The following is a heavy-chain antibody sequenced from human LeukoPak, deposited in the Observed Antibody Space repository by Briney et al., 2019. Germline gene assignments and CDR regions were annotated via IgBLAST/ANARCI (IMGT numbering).Heavy chain of an antibody. V-gene: IGHV4-39*01. CDR2: IYYSGNT. J-gene: IGHJ3*02. CDR3: ARRLAGGAARGAFDI. Sequence: PSETLYLTCTVSGGSISSYYWGWIRQPPGKGLEWIGSIYYSGNTYYNPSLKSRVTISVDTSNNQLSLKLSSVTAADTAVYYCARRLAGGAARGAFDIWGQGTMVTVSS. CDR1: GGSISSYY. D-gene: IGHD6-6*01.